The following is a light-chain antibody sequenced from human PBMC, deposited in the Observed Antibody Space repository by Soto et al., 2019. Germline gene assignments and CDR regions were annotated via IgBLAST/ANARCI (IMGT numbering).Light chain of an antibody. Sequence: VMTQSPGTLSVSPGERATLSCRASQSVSTNLAWYQRKPGQAPRLLIHGASTRATGVPARLSGTGSGTEVVLTISGLQSEDLAVDYCQQYNLWPWTFGQGTKVEIK. CDR2: GAS. CDR1: QSVSTN. CDR3: QQYNLWPWT. V-gene: IGKV3-15*01. J-gene: IGKJ1*01.